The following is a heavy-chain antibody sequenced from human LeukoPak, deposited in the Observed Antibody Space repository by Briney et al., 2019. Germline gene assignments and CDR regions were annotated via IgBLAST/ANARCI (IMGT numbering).Heavy chain of an antibody. D-gene: IGHD1-1*01. J-gene: IGHJ3*02. CDR3: ARGTERSSRLAFDI. Sequence: SETLSLTCAVYSGSFSGYYWSWIRQPPGKGLEWIGEINHSGSTNYNPSLKSRVTISVDTSKNQFSLKLSSVTAADTAVYYCARGTERSSRLAFDIWGQGTMVTVSS. CDR2: INHSGST. V-gene: IGHV4-34*01. CDR1: SGSFSGYY.